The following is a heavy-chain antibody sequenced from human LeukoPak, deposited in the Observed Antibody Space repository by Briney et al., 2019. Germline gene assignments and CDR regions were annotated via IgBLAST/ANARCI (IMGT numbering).Heavy chain of an antibody. V-gene: IGHV1-18*01. CDR3: ARLVLAVAGTSYYYYYGMDV. CDR2: ISAYNGNT. J-gene: IGHJ6*02. D-gene: IGHD6-19*01. CDR1: GYTFTSYG. Sequence: ASVKVSCKASGYTFTSYGISWVRQAPGQGLEWMGWISAYNGNTNYAQKLQGRVTMTTDTSTSTAYMELRSLRSDDTAVYYCARLVLAVAGTSYYYYYGMDVWGQGTTVTVSS.